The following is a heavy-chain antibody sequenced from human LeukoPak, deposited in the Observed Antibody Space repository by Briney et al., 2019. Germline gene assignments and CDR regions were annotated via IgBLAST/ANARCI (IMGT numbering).Heavy chain of an antibody. CDR3: ARQKARAVAGRFVYYYGMDV. J-gene: IGHJ6*02. D-gene: IGHD6-19*01. CDR2: IDPSDSYT. V-gene: IGHV5-10-1*01. CDR1: GYSFTSYW. Sequence: GESLKISCKGSGYSFTSYWISWVRQMPGKGLERMGRIDPSDSYTNYSPSFQGHVTISADKSISTAYLQWSSLKASDTAMYYCARQKARAVAGRFVYYYGMDVWGQGTTVTVSS.